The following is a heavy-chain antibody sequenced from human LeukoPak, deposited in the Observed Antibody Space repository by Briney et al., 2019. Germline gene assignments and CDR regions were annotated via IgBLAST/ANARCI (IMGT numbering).Heavy chain of an antibody. CDR3: ARREDSSGYYDY. J-gene: IGHJ4*02. Sequence: SETLSLTCTVSGGSISSYYWSWIRQPPGKGLEWIGYIYYSGSTNYNPSLKSRVTISVDTSKNQFSLKLSSVTAADTAVYYCARREDSSGYYDYWGQGTLVTVSS. CDR2: IYYSGST. CDR1: GGSISSYY. V-gene: IGHV4-59*08. D-gene: IGHD3-22*01.